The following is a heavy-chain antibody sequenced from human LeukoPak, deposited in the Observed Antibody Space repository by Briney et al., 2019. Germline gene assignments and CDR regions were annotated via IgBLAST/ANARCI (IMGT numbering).Heavy chain of an antibody. V-gene: IGHV3-21*01. D-gene: IGHD6-6*01. CDR1: GFTFSSYS. CDR3: ARVRIAARHFDY. CDR2: ISSSSSYI. J-gene: IGHJ4*02. Sequence: GGSLRLSCAASGFTFSSYSMNWVRQAPGKGLEWVSSISSSSSYIYYADSVKGRFTISRDNAKNSLYLQMNSLRAEDTAVYYCARVRIAARHFDYWGQGTLVTVSS.